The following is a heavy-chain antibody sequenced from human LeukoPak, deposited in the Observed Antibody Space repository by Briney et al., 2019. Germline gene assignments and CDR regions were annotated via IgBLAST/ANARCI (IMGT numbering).Heavy chain of an antibody. CDR2: INHSGST. D-gene: IGHD3-16*02. J-gene: IGHJ4*02. Sequence: SETLSLTCAVYGGSFSGYYWSWIRQPPGKGLEWTGEINHSGSTNYNPSLKSRVTISVDTSKNQFSLKLSSVTAADTAVYYCARGPRWPDYVWGSYRRYYFDYWGQGTLVTVSS. CDR3: ARGPRWPDYVWGSYRRYYFDY. CDR1: GGSFSGYY. V-gene: IGHV4-34*01.